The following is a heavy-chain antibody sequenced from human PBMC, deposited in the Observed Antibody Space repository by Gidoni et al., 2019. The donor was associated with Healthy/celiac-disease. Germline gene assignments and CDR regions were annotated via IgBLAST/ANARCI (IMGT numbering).Heavy chain of an antibody. D-gene: IGHD6-13*01. CDR1: GRSVSSGSYY. CDR3: ARDSERSIAAAGTPPYGMDV. V-gene: IGHV4-61*01. Sequence: QAQLQESSPGVVRPAETLSLTCTVSGRSVSSGSYYWSWIRQPPGKGLEWIGYIYYSGRTSYNPSLNGRVTISVDTSKNQFSLKLSSVTAADTAVYYCARDSERSIAAAGTPPYGMDVWGQGTTVTVSS. CDR2: IYYSGRT. J-gene: IGHJ6*02.